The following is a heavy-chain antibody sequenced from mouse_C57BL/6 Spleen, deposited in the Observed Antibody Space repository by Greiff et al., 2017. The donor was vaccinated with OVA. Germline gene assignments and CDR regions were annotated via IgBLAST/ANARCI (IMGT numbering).Heavy chain of an antibody. CDR3: ALYGYDRDWYFDV. CDR1: GFTIKNTY. V-gene: IGHV14-3*01. J-gene: IGHJ1*03. D-gene: IGHD2-2*01. CDR2: IDPANGNT. Sequence: VQLQQSVAELVRPGASVKLSCTASGFTIKNTYMHWVKQRPEQGLEWIGRIDPANGNTKYAPKFQGKATITADTSSNTAYLQLSSLTSEDTAIYYCALYGYDRDWYFDVWGTGTTVTVSS.